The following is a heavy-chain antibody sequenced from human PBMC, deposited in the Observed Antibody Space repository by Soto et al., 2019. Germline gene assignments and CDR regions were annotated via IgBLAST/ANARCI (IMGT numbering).Heavy chain of an antibody. D-gene: IGHD6-19*01. Sequence: GGSLRLSCAASGFTFSSYWMHWVRQAPGKGLVWVSRINSDGSSTSYADSVKGRFTISRDNSKNTLHLQMNSLRAEDTAVYYCASPGAVAGHYWGQGTLVTVSS. CDR3: ASPGAVAGHY. V-gene: IGHV3-74*01. CDR2: INSDGSST. J-gene: IGHJ4*02. CDR1: GFTFSSYW.